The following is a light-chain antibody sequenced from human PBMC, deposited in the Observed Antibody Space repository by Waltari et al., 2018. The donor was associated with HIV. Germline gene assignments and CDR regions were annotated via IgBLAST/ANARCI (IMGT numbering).Light chain of an antibody. CDR1: QSITTY. Sequence: DIQMTQSPSSLSASVGDTVTITCRASQSITTYLNWYQQKPGTAPLLLIYAASSLQSAVPSRLSGTGSGTDFTLTISSLQPEDFATYYCQQSYRSPRTFGQGTKVEIK. CDR2: AAS. V-gene: IGKV1-39*01. CDR3: QQSYRSPRT. J-gene: IGKJ1*01.